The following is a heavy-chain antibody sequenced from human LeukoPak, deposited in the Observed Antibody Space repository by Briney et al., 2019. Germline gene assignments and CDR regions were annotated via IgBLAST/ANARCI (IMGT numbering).Heavy chain of an antibody. J-gene: IGHJ4*02. CDR2: ISGTGDNA. D-gene: IGHD1-26*01. V-gene: IGHV3-23*01. CDR1: GLTFSSNA. CDR3: AKDFRGIVYFFDY. Sequence: GGSLRLSCAASGLTFSSNAVSWVRQAPGKGLEWVSAISGTGDNAFYADSVKGRFTISRDNSKNTLYLQMNSLRAEDTAVYYCAKDFRGIVYFFDYWGQGTLVTVSS.